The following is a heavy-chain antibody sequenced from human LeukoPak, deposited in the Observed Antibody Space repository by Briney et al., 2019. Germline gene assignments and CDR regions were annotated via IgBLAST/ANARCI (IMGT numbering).Heavy chain of an antibody. CDR1: GGSIRSSSYY. Sequence: PSETLSLTCTVSGGSIRSSSYYWGWIRQPPGKGLKFIGTIYYSGSAYYNPSLMSRVTISVDTSKNQFSLKLSSLTAADTAVYYCATHPHSGGALKPDYWGQGTLVTVSA. V-gene: IGHV4-39*01. J-gene: IGHJ4*02. CDR2: IYYSGSA. D-gene: IGHD1-26*01. CDR3: ATHPHSGGALKPDY.